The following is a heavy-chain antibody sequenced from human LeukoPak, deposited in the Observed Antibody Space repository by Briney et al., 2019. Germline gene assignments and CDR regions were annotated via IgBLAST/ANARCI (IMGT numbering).Heavy chain of an antibody. CDR1: GFTFSSYG. V-gene: IGHV3-33*01. D-gene: IGHD3-22*01. CDR3: AREGYCYDSSGYYYFDY. J-gene: IGHJ4*02. CDR2: IWYDGSNK. Sequence: GGSLRLSCAASGFTFSSYGMHWVRQAPGKGLEWVAVIWYDGSNKYYADSVKGRFTISRDNSKNTLYLQMNSLRAEDTAVYYCAREGYCYDSSGYYYFDYWGQGTLVTVSS.